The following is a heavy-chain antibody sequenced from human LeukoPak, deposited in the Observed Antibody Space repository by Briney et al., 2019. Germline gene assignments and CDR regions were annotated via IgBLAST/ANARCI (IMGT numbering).Heavy chain of an antibody. CDR1: GFTFSDYY. CDR2: ISSSSSYT. D-gene: IGHD2-15*01. J-gene: IGHJ4*02. CDR3: ARRYCSGGSCYYSGFDY. V-gene: IGHV3-11*06. Sequence: PGGSLRLSCAASGFTFSDYYMSWIRQAPGKGLEWVSYISSSSSYTNYADSVKGRFTISGDNAKNSLYLQMNSLRAEDTAVYYCARRYCSGGSCYYSGFDYWGQGTLVTVSS.